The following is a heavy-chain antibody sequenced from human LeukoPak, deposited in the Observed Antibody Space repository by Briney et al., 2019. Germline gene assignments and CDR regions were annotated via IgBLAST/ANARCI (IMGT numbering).Heavy chain of an antibody. CDR2: IYPGDSDT. Sequence: HGESLKISCKGSGYSFTSYWIGWVRQMPGKGLEWMGIIYPGDSDTRYSPSFQGQVTISADKSITTAYLQWSSLKASDTAMYYCARHYEALYCSSTSCHIDYWGQGTLVTVSS. V-gene: IGHV5-51*01. CDR1: GYSFTSYW. J-gene: IGHJ4*02. D-gene: IGHD2-2*01. CDR3: ARHYEALYCSSTSCHIDY.